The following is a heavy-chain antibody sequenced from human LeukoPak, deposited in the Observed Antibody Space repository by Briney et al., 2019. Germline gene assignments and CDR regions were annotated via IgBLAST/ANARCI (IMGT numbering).Heavy chain of an antibody. J-gene: IGHJ4*02. CDR1: GFTVSSSY. CDR3: VKNSGWYRLDC. D-gene: IGHD6-13*01. V-gene: IGHV3-7*03. CDR2: IKEDGSEK. Sequence: GGSLRLSCAASGFTVSSSYMTWVRQAPGKGLEWVADIKEDGSEKYYVDSVKGRFTISRDNAKNSLFLQMDSLRSEDTAVYYCVKNSGWYRLDCWGQGTLVTVSS.